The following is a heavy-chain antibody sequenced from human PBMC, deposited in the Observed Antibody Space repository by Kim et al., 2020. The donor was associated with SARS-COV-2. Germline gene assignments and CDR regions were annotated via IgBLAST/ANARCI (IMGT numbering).Heavy chain of an antibody. CDR2: ISSSSSTI. Sequence: GGSLRLSCAASGFTFSSYSMNWVRQAPGKGLEWVSYISSSSSTIYYADSVKGRFTISRDNAKNSLYLQMNSLRDEDTAVYYCAVSSGGSCYRSYYYYGMDVWGQGTTVTVSS. D-gene: IGHD2-15*01. CDR1: GFTFSSYS. J-gene: IGHJ6*02. CDR3: AVSSGGSCYRSYYYYGMDV. V-gene: IGHV3-48*02.